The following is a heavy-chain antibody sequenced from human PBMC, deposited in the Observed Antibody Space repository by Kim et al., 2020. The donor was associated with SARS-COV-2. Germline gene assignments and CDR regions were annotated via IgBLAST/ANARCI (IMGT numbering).Heavy chain of an antibody. Sequence: GGSLRLSCAASGFTFSDYYMTWIRQAPGKGLEWISYISGSGNTFSYADSVRDRFIISRDNTKNSLYLQMTSLRVEDTAVYYCAKARGFGPHWGRGTLVTVSS. D-gene: IGHD5-12*01. V-gene: IGHV3-11*04. CDR3: AKARGFGPH. CDR2: ISGSGNTF. CDR1: GFTFSDYY. J-gene: IGHJ4*02.